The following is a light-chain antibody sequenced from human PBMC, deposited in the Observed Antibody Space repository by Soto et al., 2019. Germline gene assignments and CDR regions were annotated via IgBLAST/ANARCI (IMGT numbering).Light chain of an antibody. J-gene: IGKJ1*01. CDR2: ATS. CDR1: QSISDY. CDR3: QQSYRTPWT. Sequence: DIEMTQSPSSLSASVGDRVIITCRARQSISDYLNWYQQKPGQAPKLLIYATSNLQSGVPSRFSGSRSGTDFSLTISSLQPEDFASYYCQQSYRTPWTFGQGTNVEI. V-gene: IGKV1-39*01.